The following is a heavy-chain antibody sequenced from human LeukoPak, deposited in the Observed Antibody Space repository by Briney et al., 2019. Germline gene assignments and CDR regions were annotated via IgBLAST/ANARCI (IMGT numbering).Heavy chain of an antibody. CDR1: GFTFSSYG. CDR3: AGYASSGRRGAFDI. V-gene: IGHV3-21*01. CDR2: ITRSSYI. Sequence: PGGSLRLSCAASGFTFSSYGMHWVRQAPGKGLEWVSSITRSSYIYYADSVKGRFTISRDNAKNSLYLQMNSLRAEDTAVYYCAGYASSGRRGAFDIWGQGTMVTVSS. D-gene: IGHD3-22*01. J-gene: IGHJ3*02.